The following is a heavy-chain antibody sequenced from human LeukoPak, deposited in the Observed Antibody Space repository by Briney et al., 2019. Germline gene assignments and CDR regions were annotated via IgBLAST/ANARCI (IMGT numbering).Heavy chain of an antibody. Sequence: SETLSLTCSVSGDSITTGIYYWAWIRHSPGKGLQWIGGVFYSGSTSYNPSLRSRVSISVDTSKNQFSLELSSVTAADTAVYYCARKSTTVNHVYKFFDYWGRGTLVAGSS. V-gene: IGHV4-39*01. CDR3: ARKSTTVNHVYKFFDY. J-gene: IGHJ4*02. D-gene: IGHD4-17*01. CDR2: VFYSGST. CDR1: GDSITTGIYY.